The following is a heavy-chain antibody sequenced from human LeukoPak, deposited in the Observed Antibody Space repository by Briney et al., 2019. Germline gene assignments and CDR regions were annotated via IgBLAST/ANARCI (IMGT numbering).Heavy chain of an antibody. Sequence: SETLSLTCAVYGGSFSGYYWSWIRQPPGKGLEWIGEINHSGSTNYNPSLKSRVTISVDTSKNQFSLKLSSVIAADTAVYYCARAYFCSSTSCPDGMDVWGQGTTVTVSS. V-gene: IGHV4-34*01. CDR3: ARAYFCSSTSCPDGMDV. CDR2: INHSGST. CDR1: GGSFSGYY. J-gene: IGHJ6*02. D-gene: IGHD2-2*01.